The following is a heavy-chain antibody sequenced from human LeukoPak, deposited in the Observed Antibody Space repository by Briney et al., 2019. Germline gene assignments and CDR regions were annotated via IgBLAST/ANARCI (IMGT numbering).Heavy chain of an antibody. J-gene: IGHJ4*02. V-gene: IGHV1-18*01. CDR2: ISAYNGNT. CDR1: GYTFTSYG. D-gene: IGHD3-3*01. Sequence: VASVKVSCKASGYTFTSYGISWVRQAPGQGLEWMGWISAYNGNTNYAQKLQGRVTMTTDTSTSTAYMELRSLRSDDTAVYYCARDSLPLYYDFWSGYSASNYFDYWGQGTLVTVSS. CDR3: ARDSLPLYYDFWSGYSASNYFDY.